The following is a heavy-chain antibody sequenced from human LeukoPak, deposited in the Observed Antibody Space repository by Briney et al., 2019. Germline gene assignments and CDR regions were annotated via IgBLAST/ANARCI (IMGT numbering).Heavy chain of an antibody. V-gene: IGHV3-23*01. CDR1: GFTFSSYA. Sequence: GGSLRLSCAASGFTFSSYAMSWVRQAPGKGLEWVSAISGSGGSTYYADSVKGRFTISRDNSKNTLYLQMNSLRAEDTAVYYCAKDRPSGFGELPPTDYWGQGTLVTVSS. CDR2: ISGSGGST. J-gene: IGHJ4*02. D-gene: IGHD3-10*01. CDR3: AKDRPSGFGELPPTDY.